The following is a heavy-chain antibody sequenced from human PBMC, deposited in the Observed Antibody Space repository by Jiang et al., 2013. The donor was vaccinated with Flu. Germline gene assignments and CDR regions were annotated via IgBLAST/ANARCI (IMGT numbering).Heavy chain of an antibody. D-gene: IGHD5-12*01. Sequence: GLAKPSQTLSLTCTVSGGSISSGDYYWSWIRQPPGKGLEWIGYIYYSGSTYYNPSLKSRVTISVDTSKNQFSLKLSSVTAADTAVYYCARAGGYSGYDLDYWGQGTLVTVSS. CDR1: GGSISSGDYY. CDR3: ARAGGYSGYDLDY. CDR2: IYYSGST. J-gene: IGHJ4*02. V-gene: IGHV4-30-4*01.